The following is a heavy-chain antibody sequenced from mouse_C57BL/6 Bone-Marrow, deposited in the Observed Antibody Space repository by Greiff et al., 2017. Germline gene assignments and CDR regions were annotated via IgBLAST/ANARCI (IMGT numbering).Heavy chain of an antibody. J-gene: IGHJ1*03. V-gene: IGHV1-55*01. CDR1: GYTFTSYW. D-gene: IGHD1-1*01. CDR3: ARGSTTVVAYWYFDV. Sequence: VQLQQSGAELVKPGASVKMSCKASGYTFTSYWITWVKQRPGQGLEWIGDIYPGSGSTNYNEKFKSKATLTVDTSSSTAYMQLSSLTSEDSAVXYCARGSTTVVAYWYFDVWGTGTTVTVSS. CDR2: IYPGSGST.